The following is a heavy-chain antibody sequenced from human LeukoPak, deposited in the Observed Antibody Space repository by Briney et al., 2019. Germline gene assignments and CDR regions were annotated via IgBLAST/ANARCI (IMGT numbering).Heavy chain of an antibody. J-gene: IGHJ6*03. D-gene: IGHD3-3*01. CDR2: FDPEDGET. CDR3: AKCRGYYDFWSGYYSGMGRHSSYYYYMDV. Sequence: ASVKVSCKVSGYTLTELSMHWVRQAPGKGLEWMGGFDPEDGETIYAQKFQGRVTMTEDTSIDTAYMELSSLRSEDTAVYYCAKCRGYYDFWSGYYSGMGRHSSYYYYMDVWGKGTTVTVSS. CDR1: GYTLTELS. V-gene: IGHV1-24*01.